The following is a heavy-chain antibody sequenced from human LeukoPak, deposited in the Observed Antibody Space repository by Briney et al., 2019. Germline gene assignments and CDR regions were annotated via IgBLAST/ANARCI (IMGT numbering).Heavy chain of an antibody. CDR3: ARLRGAVTGTDPFDY. CDR1: GFTFSDYY. D-gene: IGHD6-19*01. J-gene: IGHJ4*02. V-gene: IGHV3-11*04. CDR2: ISSSGSTI. Sequence: GGSLRLSCAASGFTFSDYYMSWIRQAPGKGLEWISYISSSGSTIYYADSVKGRFTISRDNAKKSLNLQMNSLRADDTAVYYCARLRGAVTGTDPFDYWGQGTLVTVSS.